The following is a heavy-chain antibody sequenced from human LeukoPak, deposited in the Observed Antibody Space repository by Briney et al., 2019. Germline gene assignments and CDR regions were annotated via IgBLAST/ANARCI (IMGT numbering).Heavy chain of an antibody. D-gene: IGHD2-21*02. V-gene: IGHV3-7*01. Sequence: SGGSLRLSCAVSGGTFSAYWMDWVRQSPGKGLEWVAEINEDGSVKYYVDSMKGRFTISRDNAKNSLYLQMNSLGAEDTAVYYCAKVPRDSDCYWGQGTLVTVSS. CDR2: INEDGSVK. CDR3: AKVPRDSDCY. J-gene: IGHJ4*02. CDR1: GGTFSAYW.